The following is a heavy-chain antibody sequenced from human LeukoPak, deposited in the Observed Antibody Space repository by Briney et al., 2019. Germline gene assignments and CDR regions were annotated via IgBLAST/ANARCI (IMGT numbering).Heavy chain of an antibody. D-gene: IGHD3-22*01. CDR3: AVDNDSTGYYFSMDV. V-gene: IGHV4-59*01. Sequence: SKTLSLTCTVSGGSISNYYWSWIRQTPGKGLEWIGYISYSGSTNYNPSLKGRVTTSVDTSKNHFSLKLSSVTAADTAVYYCAVDNDSTGYYFSMDVWGKGTTVTVSS. J-gene: IGHJ6*03. CDR2: ISYSGST. CDR1: GGSISNYY.